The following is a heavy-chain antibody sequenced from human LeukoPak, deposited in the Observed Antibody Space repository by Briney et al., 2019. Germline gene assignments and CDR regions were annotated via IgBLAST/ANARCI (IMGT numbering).Heavy chain of an antibody. CDR1: GGSISSYY. CDR3: ARDLAESWSGYLLHSD. V-gene: IGHV4-59*01. CDR2: IYYSGST. Sequence: PSETLSLTCTVSGGSISSYYWSWIRQPPGKGLEWIGYIYYSGSTNYNPSLKSRVTISVDTSKNQFSLKLSSVTAADTAVYYCARDLAESWSGYLLHSDWGQGTLVTVSS. D-gene: IGHD3-3*01. J-gene: IGHJ4*02.